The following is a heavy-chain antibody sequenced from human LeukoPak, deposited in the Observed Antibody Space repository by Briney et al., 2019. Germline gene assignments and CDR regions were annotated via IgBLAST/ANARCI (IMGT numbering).Heavy chain of an antibody. CDR1: GFTFSSSA. J-gene: IGHJ4*02. Sequence: GGALRLSCADSGFTFSSSAMTWVRQSPGKGLEWVSSINSGGEDTDYADSVKGGFTISRDNSKSTLYLQMNSLRAEDTAVYYWAKYHKTTVAGRDFDYCGEGAPVSVSS. D-gene: IGHD6-19*01. CDR3: AKYHKTTVAGRDFDY. V-gene: IGHV3-23*01. CDR2: INSGGEDT.